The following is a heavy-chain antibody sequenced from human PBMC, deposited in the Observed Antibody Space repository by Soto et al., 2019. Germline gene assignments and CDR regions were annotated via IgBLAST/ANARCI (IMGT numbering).Heavy chain of an antibody. CDR3: ATNSRGYSGYDYDYYYYYMDV. Sequence: ASVKVSCKVSGYTLTELSMHWVRQAPGKGLEWMGGFDPEDGETIYAQKFQGRVTMTEDTSTDTAYMELSSLRSEDTAVYYCATNSRGYSGYDYDYYYYYMDVWGKGTTVTVSS. CDR1: GYTLTELS. CDR2: FDPEDGET. J-gene: IGHJ6*03. V-gene: IGHV1-24*01. D-gene: IGHD5-12*01.